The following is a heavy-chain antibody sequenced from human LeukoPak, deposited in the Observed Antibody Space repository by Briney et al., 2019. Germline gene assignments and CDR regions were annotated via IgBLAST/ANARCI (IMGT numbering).Heavy chain of an antibody. V-gene: IGHV3-7*01. CDR2: INPESTDI. CDR1: GPTFTNFW. CDR3: ATRMIRDKYFDD. J-gene: IGHJ4*02. Sequence: PAGGSLRLSCAASGPTFTNFWMSWVRQTPGRRLEWVATINPESTDITYVGSVRGRFTISRDNAKSSLYLQLNSLRAEDTAVYYCATRMIRDKYFDDWGQGALVTVSS. D-gene: IGHD3-22*01.